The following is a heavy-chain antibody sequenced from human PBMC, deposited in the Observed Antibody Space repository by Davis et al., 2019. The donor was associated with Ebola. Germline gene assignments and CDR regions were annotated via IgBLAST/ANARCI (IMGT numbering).Heavy chain of an antibody. V-gene: IGHV3-48*02. CDR2: ISSSGTI. D-gene: IGHD2-21*02. J-gene: IGHJ4*02. CDR1: GFTFSGYS. CDR3: ARDDVVVVTATFDY. Sequence: GESLKISCAASGFTFSGYSMNWVRQAPGKGLEWVSYISSSGTIYYTDSVKGRFTISRDNAKNSLYLQMNSLRDEDTAGYYCARDDVVVVTATFDYWGQGTLVTVSS.